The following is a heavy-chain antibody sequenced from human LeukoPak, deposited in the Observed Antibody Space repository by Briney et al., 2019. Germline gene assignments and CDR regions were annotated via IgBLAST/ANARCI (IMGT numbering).Heavy chain of an antibody. J-gene: IGHJ4*02. Sequence: GGSLRLSCAASGFTFSSYGMHWVRQAPGKGLEWVAVISYDGSNKYYADSVKGRFTISRDNSKNTLYLQMNSLRAEDTAVYYCAKPPGTYDFCSPSDYWGQGTLVTVSS. CDR2: ISYDGSNK. CDR3: AKPPGTYDFCSPSDY. D-gene: IGHD3-3*01. CDR1: GFTFSSYG. V-gene: IGHV3-30*18.